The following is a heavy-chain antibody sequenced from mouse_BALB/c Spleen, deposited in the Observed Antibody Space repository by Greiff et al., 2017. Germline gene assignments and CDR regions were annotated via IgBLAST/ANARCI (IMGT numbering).Heavy chain of an antibody. CDR2: ISNGGGST. CDR1: GFTFSSYT. J-gene: IGHJ4*01. V-gene: IGHV5-12-2*01. CDR3: ARRDNSYAMDY. Sequence: EVMLVESGGGLVQPGGSLKLSCAASGFTFSSYTMSWVRQTPEKRLEWVAYISNGGGSTYYPDTVKGRFTISRDNAKNTLYLQMSSLKSEDTAMYYCARRDNSYAMDYWGQGTSVTVSS. D-gene: IGHD1-3*01.